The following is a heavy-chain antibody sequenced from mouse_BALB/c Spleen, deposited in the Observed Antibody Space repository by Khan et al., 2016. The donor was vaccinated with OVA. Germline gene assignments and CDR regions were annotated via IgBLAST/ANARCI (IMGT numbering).Heavy chain of an antibody. J-gene: IGHJ3*01. CDR3: ARSTYSDAFAY. CDR2: ILYSGST. CDR1: GDSITSGY. V-gene: IGHV3-8*02. Sequence: EVQLQESGPSLVKPSQTLSLTCSVTGDSITSGYWCWIRQFPGNKLEYMGYILYSGSTYYNPSLKSRISITRHTSQNQYYLQVNSVTTEDTAPYYGARSTYSDAFAYWGQGTLVTGSA. D-gene: IGHD2-12*01.